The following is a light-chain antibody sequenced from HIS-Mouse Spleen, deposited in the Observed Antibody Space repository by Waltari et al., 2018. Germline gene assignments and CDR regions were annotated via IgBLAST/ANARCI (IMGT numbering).Light chain of an antibody. CDR2: DVS. J-gene: IGLJ2*01. V-gene: IGLV2-14*03. CDR3: SSYTSSSTLGV. CDR1: SIDVGRYNY. Sequence: QSALTQPASVSGSPGQSIPIACTGTSIDVGRYNYVPWYQQHPGKAPKLMIYDVSNRPSGVSNRFSGSKSGNTASLTISGLQAEDEADYYCSSYTSSSTLGVFGGGTKLTVL.